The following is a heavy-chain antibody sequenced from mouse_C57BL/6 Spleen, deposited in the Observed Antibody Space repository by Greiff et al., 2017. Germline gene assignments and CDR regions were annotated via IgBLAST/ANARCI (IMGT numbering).Heavy chain of an antibody. D-gene: IGHD1-1*01. J-gene: IGHJ1*03. Sequence: EVMLVESGGGLVQPKGSLKLSCAASGFSFNTYAMSWVRQAPGKGLEWVARIRSKSNNYATYYADSVKDRFTISRDDSESMLYLQMNNLKTEDTAMYYCVRQLDYGSRNWYFDVWGTGTTVTVSS. CDR1: GFSFNTYA. CDR3: VRQLDYGSRNWYFDV. CDR2: IRSKSNNYAT. V-gene: IGHV10-1*01.